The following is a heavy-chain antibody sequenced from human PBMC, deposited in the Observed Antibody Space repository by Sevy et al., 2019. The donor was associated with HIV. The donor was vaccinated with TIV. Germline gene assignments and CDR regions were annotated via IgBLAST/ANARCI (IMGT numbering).Heavy chain of an antibody. CDR1: GFTFRNAW. D-gene: IGHD5-12*01. CDR2: IRNDPDGGTT. Sequence: GSLRLSCTASGFTFRNAWMTWVRQVPGKGLEWVGRIRNDPDGGTTDYDAPVRGRFTISRDDSKNTLYLQMNSLETEETAVYYCSTDIVVQSGYSYDFSTFNPDFPHNSGADVWGHGTTVTVSS. CDR3: STDIVVQSGYSYDFSTFNPDFPHNSGADV. J-gene: IGHJ6*02. V-gene: IGHV3-15*01.